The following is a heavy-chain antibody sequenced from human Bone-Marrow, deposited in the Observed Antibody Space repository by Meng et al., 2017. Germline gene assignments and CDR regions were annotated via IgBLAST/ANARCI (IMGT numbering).Heavy chain of an antibody. J-gene: IGHJ3*02. CDR3: AAESNSSGYLYAFDI. D-gene: IGHD3-22*01. Sequence: ASVKVSCKASGYTFTSYAMHWVRQAPGQRLEWMGWINAGNGNTKYSQKFQGRVTITRDTSASTAYMELSSLRSEDTAVYYCAAESNSSGYLYAFDIWGQGTMVT. CDR2: INAGNGNT. V-gene: IGHV1-3*01. CDR1: GYTFTSYA.